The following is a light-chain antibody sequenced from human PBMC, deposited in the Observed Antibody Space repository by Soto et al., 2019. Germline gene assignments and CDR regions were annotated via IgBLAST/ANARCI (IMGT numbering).Light chain of an antibody. CDR3: SSYTISSTWV. J-gene: IGLJ3*02. Sequence: QSALTQPASVSGSPGQSITISCTGTSSDIGNYDFVSWYQQVPGTAPKAMIYEVSSRPSGVSDRFSGSKSDNTASLTISGLQAEDEADYYCSSYTISSTWVFGGGTKLTVL. V-gene: IGLV2-14*01. CDR1: SSDIGNYDF. CDR2: EVS.